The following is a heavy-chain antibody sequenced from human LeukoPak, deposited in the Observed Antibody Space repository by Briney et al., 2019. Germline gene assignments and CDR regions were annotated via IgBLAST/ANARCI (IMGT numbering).Heavy chain of an antibody. D-gene: IGHD3-10*01. CDR3: ARVVLSGYYGSGSYSYFDY. J-gene: IGHJ4*02. V-gene: IGHV1-18*01. CDR1: DYTFTGYG. Sequence: GASVKVSCKASDYTFTGYGISWVRQAPGQGLEWMGWISAYNGNTNYAQRLQGRVTMTTDTSTSTAYMELRSLRSDDTAVYYCARVVLSGYYGSGSYSYFDYWGQGTLVTVSS. CDR2: ISAYNGNT.